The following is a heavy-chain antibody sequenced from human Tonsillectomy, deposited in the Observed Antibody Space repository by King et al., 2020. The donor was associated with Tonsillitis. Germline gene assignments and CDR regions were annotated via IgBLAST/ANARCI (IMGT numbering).Heavy chain of an antibody. CDR2: IYNSGST. Sequence: VQLQESGPGLVKPSETLSLTCSVSRGSISSYYWSWIRQPPGKGLEWIGYIYNSGSTNYNPSLKSRVTISVDTSKNHFSLNLNSVTAADTAVYYCARQGARWDQFDYWGQGTLVTVSS. CDR1: RGSISSYY. D-gene: IGHD1-26*01. V-gene: IGHV4-59*08. CDR3: ARQGARWDQFDY. J-gene: IGHJ4*02.